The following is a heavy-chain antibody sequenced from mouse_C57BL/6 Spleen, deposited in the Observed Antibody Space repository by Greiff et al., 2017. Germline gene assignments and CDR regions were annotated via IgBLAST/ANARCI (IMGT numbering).Heavy chain of an antibody. D-gene: IGHD4-1*02. CDR2: IYPGDGDT. Sequence: QVQLKQSGPELVKPGASVKISCKASGYAFSSSWMNWVKQRPGKGLEWIGRIYPGDGDTNYNGKFKGKATLTADKSSSTAYMQLSSLTSEDSAVYVCARSATGTGAMDYWGQGTTLTVSS. CDR3: ARSATGTGAMDY. V-gene: IGHV1-82*01. CDR1: GYAFSSSW. J-gene: IGHJ2*01.